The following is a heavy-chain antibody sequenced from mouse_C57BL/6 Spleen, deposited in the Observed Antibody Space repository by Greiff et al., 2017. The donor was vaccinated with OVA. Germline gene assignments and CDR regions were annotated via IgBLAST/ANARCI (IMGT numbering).Heavy chain of an antibody. J-gene: IGHJ3*01. CDR3: TQRGFAY. CDR1: GFNFNDYY. V-gene: IGHV14-4*01. Sequence: VQLQQPGAELVRPGASVKLSCTASGFNFNDYYMHWVKQRPEQGLEWIGWIDPENGDTEYASKFQGKAPITADTSSNTAYLQLSSLTSEDTAVYYGTQRGFAYWGQGTLVTVSA. CDR2: IDPENGDT.